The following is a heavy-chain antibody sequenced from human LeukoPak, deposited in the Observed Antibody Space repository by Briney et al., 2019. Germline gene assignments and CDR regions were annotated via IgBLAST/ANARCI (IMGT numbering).Heavy chain of an antibody. V-gene: IGHV3-30*02. CDR2: IRYDGSNT. D-gene: IGHD6-19*01. CDR1: GFSFSSYG. CDR3: AKDDSTDWYYFDY. J-gene: IGHJ4*02. Sequence: GASLRLSCAASGFSFSSYGMHWVRQAPGKGLEWVAFIRYDGSNTYYADSVKGRFTISRDNSKNTLYLQMNSLRPEDTAMYYCAKDDSTDWYYFDYWGQGTLATVSS.